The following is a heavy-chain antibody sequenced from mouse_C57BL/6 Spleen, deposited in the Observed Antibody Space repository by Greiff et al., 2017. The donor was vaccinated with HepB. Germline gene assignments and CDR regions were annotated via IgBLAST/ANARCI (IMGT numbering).Heavy chain of an antibody. CDR3: ARSLLQEGYWYFDV. D-gene: IGHD1-1*01. CDR2: IDPSDSYT. Sequence: QVQLQQPGAELVMPGASVKLSCKASGYTFTSYWMHWVKQRPGQGLEWIGEIDPSDSYTNYNQKFKGKSTLTVDKSSSTAYMQLSSLTSEDSAVYYCARSLLQEGYWYFDVWGTGTTVTVSS. CDR1: GYTFTSYW. V-gene: IGHV1-69*01. J-gene: IGHJ1*03.